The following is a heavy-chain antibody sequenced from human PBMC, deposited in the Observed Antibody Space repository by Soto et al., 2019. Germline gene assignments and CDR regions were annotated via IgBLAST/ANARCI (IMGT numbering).Heavy chain of an antibody. J-gene: IGHJ6*02. Sequence: QVQLVQSGAEVKKPGASVKVSCKASGYTFTSYDINWVRQATGQGLEWMGWMNPNSGNTGYAQKFQGRVTMTRNNSKRTAYVELIILRSEDTAVYYCACLEGYGIDVWGQGTTVSVSS. CDR3: ACLEGYGIDV. CDR2: MNPNSGNT. V-gene: IGHV1-8*01. CDR1: GYTFTSYD.